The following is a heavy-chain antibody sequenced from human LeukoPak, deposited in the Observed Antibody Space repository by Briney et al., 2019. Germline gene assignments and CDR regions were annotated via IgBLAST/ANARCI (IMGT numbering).Heavy chain of an antibody. CDR3: ARDEGAAVRGVPYYYYMDV. V-gene: IGHV1-69*05. CDR2: IIPIFGTA. Sequence: VASVKVSCKASGGTFSSYAISWVRQAPGQGLEWMGGIIPIFGTANYAQKFQGRVTITTDESTSTAYMELSSQRSEDTAVYYCARDEGAAVRGVPYYYYMDVWGKGTTVTVSS. J-gene: IGHJ6*03. CDR1: GGTFSSYA. D-gene: IGHD3-10*01.